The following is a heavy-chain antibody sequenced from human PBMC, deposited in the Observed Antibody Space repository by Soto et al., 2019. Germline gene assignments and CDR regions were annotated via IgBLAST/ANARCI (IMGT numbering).Heavy chain of an antibody. Sequence: APVKVSCKASGYTFTSYYMHWVRQAPGQGLEWMGIINPSGGSTSYAQKFQGRVTMTRDTSTSTVYMELSSLTYEDTAVYYCAIVIFEGSSSSWYHGSWFDPWGQGTLVTVSS. D-gene: IGHD6-13*01. V-gene: IGHV1-46*01. CDR2: INPSGGST. J-gene: IGHJ5*02. CDR1: GYTFTSYY. CDR3: AIVIFEGSSSSWYHGSWFDP.